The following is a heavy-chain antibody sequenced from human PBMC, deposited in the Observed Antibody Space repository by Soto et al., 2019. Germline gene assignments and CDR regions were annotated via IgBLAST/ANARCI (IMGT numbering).Heavy chain of an antibody. CDR2: IYYSGST. CDR3: ARGGGYCSGGSCYSRGAPYYYGMDV. CDR1: GGSISSGGYY. Sequence: SETLSLTCTVSGGSISSGGYYWSWIRQRPGKGLEWIGYIYYSGSTYYNPSLKSRVTISVDTSKNQFSLKLSSVTAADTAVYYCARGGGYCSGGSCYSRGAPYYYGMDVWGQGTTVTVSS. J-gene: IGHJ6*02. D-gene: IGHD2-15*01. V-gene: IGHV4-31*03.